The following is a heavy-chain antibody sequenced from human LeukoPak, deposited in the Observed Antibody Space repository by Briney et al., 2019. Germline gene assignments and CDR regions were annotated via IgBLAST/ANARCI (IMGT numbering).Heavy chain of an antibody. CDR2: INPSGGST. CDR1: GYTFTSYY. D-gene: IGHD3-16*01. V-gene: IGHV1-46*01. CDR3: ARGQNYDYVWGQNPIDY. Sequence: SVKVSCKASGYTFTSYYMHWVRQAPGQGLEWTGIINPSGGSTSYAQKFQGRVTMTRDTSTSTVYMELSSLRSEDTAVYYCARGQNYDYVWGQNPIDYWGQGTLVTVSS. J-gene: IGHJ4*02.